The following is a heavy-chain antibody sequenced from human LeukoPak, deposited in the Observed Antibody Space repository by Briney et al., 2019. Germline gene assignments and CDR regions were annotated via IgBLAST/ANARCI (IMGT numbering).Heavy chain of an antibody. CDR2: I. D-gene: IGHD2-2*01. J-gene: IGHJ4*02. V-gene: IGHV5-51*01. Sequence: GESLKISSNVSGYSFSSCCIAWYGQMPGKGPEWMGIIYSPSFQGQVTISADKSISTAYLQWSSLKASDTAMYYCARHLSSITSCLNYWGRRTVVTVSS. CDR3: ARHLSSITSCLNY. CDR1: GYSFSSCC.